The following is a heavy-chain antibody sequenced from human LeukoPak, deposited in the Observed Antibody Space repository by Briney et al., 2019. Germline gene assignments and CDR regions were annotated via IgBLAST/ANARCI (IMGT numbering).Heavy chain of an antibody. V-gene: IGHV4-59*12. D-gene: IGHD3-3*01. CDR3: ARGVRFLEWFDYYYMDV. CDR1: GGSISSYY. Sequence: PSETLSLTCTVSGGSISSYYWSWIRQPPGKRLEWIGYIYYSGSTYYNPSLRSRLTILVDTSKNQFSLKLSSVTAADTAVYYCARGVRFLEWFDYYYMDVWGKGTTVTVSS. J-gene: IGHJ6*03. CDR2: IYYSGST.